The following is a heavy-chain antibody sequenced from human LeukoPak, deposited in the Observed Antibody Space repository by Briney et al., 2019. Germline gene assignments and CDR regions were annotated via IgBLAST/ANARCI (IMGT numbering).Heavy chain of an antibody. CDR3: ARARRTDILTTDY. V-gene: IGHV1-2*02. D-gene: IGHD3-9*01. CDR2: IDPNSGGT. CDR1: EYTFIDYF. Sequence: VASVKVSCKASEYTFIDYFIHWVRQAPGQGLEWLGWIDPNSGGTNSAQNFQGRVTMTRDTSISTAYMELSSLRSDDTAVYYCARARRTDILTTDYWGPGTLVTVSS. J-gene: IGHJ4*02.